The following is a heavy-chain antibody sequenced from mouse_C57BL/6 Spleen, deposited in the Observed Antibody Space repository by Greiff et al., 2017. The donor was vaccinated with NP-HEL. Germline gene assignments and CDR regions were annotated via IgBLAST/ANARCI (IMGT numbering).Heavy chain of an antibody. Sequence: QVQLQQPGAELVMPGASVKLSCKASGYTFTSYWMHWVKQRPGQGLEWIGEIDPSDSYTNYNQKFKGKSTLTVDKSSSTAYMQLSSLTSEDSAVYYGARRGDYDGFAYWGQGTLVTVSA. CDR3: ARRGDYDGFAY. D-gene: IGHD2-4*01. J-gene: IGHJ3*01. CDR1: GYTFTSYW. CDR2: IDPSDSYT. V-gene: IGHV1-69*01.